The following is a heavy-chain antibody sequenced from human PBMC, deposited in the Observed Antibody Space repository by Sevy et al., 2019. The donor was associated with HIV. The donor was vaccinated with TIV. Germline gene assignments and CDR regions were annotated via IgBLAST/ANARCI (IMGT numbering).Heavy chain of an antibody. D-gene: IGHD3-3*01. CDR1: GFLFDDYS. CDR2: IAGHSGDT. J-gene: IGHJ4*02. Sequence: ASVKVSCRTSGFLFDDYSIAWIRQAPGQGLEWLGRIAGHSGDTDYGQKFQGRVTMTTDPSTSTVYMELRSLNVDDTGVYYCAGDRRFFYQHWAQGTSVTVSS. V-gene: IGHV1-18*04. CDR3: AGDRRFFYQH.